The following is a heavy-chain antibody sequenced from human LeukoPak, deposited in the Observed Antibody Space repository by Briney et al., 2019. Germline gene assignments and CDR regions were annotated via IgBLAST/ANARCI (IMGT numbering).Heavy chain of an antibody. J-gene: IGHJ4*02. V-gene: IGHV5-51*01. CDR2: IYPGDSDT. Sequence: GESLQISCKGSGYIFTSYWIGWVRQLPGKGLEWMGIIYPGDSDTRYSPSFRGQVTISADKSISTAYLQWSSLKASDTAMYYCARLSLSVTWDVTYYFDYWGQGTLVTVSS. CDR1: GYIFTSYW. D-gene: IGHD1-26*01. CDR3: ARLSLSVTWDVTYYFDY.